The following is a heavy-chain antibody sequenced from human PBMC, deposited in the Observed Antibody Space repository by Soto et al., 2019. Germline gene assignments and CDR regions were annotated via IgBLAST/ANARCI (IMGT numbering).Heavy chain of an antibody. J-gene: IGHJ4*02. D-gene: IGHD3-16*01. CDR2: ISSNGGST. V-gene: IGHV3-64*02. Sequence: GGSLRLSCAASGFTFSSYAMHWVRQAPGKGLEYVSAISSNGGSTYYADSVRGRFAISRDNAKNTVYLQMSNLRAEDTAIYYCVRSSFGCFDYWGRGTLVTVSS. CDR1: GFTFSSYA. CDR3: VRSSFGCFDY.